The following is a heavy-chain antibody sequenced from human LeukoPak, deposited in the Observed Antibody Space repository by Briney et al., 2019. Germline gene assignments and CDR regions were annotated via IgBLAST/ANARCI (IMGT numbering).Heavy chain of an antibody. CDR2: ISDDGSRQ. J-gene: IGHJ4*02. V-gene: IGHV3-30-3*01. D-gene: IGHD3-10*01. CDR1: GFTFSNYA. CDR3: VKDRTGTYTLDY. Sequence: GGSLRLSCAANGFTFSNYAIHWGRQAPGKGLEWVAFISDDGSRQHYADSVKGRFTISRDNSKNTLNLQMNSLRAEDTAVYYCVKDRTGTYTLDYWGQGTLVTVSS.